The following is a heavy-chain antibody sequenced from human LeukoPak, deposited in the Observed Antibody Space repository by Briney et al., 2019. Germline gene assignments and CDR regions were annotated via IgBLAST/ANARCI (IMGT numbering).Heavy chain of an antibody. V-gene: IGHV4-4*07. D-gene: IGHD6-13*01. Sequence: SETLSLTCTVSGGSISSYYWSWIRQPPGKGLEWIGRIYTSGSTNYNPSLKSRVTMSVDTSKNQFSLKLSSVTAADTAVYYCARGPIAAARGKLFDRWGQGTLVTVSS. CDR2: IYTSGST. CDR1: GGSISSYY. CDR3: ARGPIAAARGKLFDR. J-gene: IGHJ5*02.